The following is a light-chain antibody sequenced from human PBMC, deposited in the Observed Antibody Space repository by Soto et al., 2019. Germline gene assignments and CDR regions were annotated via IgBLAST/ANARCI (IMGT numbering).Light chain of an antibody. CDR1: SSNIGAGSD. J-gene: IGLJ2*01. CDR2: SNS. V-gene: IGLV1-40*01. CDR3: QSYDSSLSGVV. Sequence: QSVLTQPPSVSGAPGQRVTISCTGSSSNIGAGSDVNWYQHFLETAPKLLIYSNSNRPSGVPDRFSGSKSGTSASLVITGLQAEDEADFYCQSYDSSLSGVVFGGGTKVTVL.